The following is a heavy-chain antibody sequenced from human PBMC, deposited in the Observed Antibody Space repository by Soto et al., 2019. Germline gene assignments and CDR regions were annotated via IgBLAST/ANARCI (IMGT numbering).Heavy chain of an antibody. CDR2: IDPSDSYT. CDR1: GYSFTSYW. V-gene: IGHV5-10-1*01. J-gene: IGHJ6*02. Sequence: GESLKISCKGSGYSFTSYWISWVRQMPGKGLEWMGRIDPSDSYTNYSPSFQGHVTISADKSISTAYLQWSSLKASDTAMYYCARHLRPWYSSEGDYGMDVWGQGTTVTVSS. CDR3: ARHLRPWYSSEGDYGMDV. D-gene: IGHD6-19*01.